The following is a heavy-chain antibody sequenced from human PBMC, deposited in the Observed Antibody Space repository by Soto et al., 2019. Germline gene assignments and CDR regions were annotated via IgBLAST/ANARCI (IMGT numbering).Heavy chain of an antibody. D-gene: IGHD7-27*01. CDR3: ARAKFESTGWHQFDI. CDR1: GGSFTGHF. J-gene: IGHJ4*02. Sequence: SETLSRTCTVSGGSFTGHFWSWVRQPPGKGLAWIGEVSHSGNTKYYPSLRSRVTLSVDSSKNKISLALTSVTAADTAVYYCARAKFESTGWHQFDIWGQGTLVTVS. CDR2: VSHSGNT. V-gene: IGHV4-34*01.